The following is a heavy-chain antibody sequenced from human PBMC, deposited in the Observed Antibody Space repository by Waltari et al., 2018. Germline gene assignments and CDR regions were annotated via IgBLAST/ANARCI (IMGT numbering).Heavy chain of an antibody. CDR1: GFTFSRYW. J-gene: IGHJ4*02. CDR3: ARDGGGDSYFDY. D-gene: IGHD2-21*01. Sequence: EVQLVESGGGLVQPGGSLRLSCVASGFTFSRYWMSWVRQAPGKGLEWVANIKQDGSEKYYVDSVKGRFTISRDNAKNSLYLQMNSLRAEDTAVYYCARDGGGDSYFDYWGQGTLVTVSS. CDR2: IKQDGSEK. V-gene: IGHV3-7*01.